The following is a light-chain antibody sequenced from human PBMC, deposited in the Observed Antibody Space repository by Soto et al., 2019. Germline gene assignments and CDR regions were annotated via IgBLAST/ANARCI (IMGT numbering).Light chain of an antibody. V-gene: IGKV3-15*01. CDR3: QQYDDWPPWT. CDR2: GAS. Sequence: EIVMTQSPATLSVSPGERVTLSCSASESVSSNLAWYQQTPGQAPRLLMYGASTRATDIPDRFSGSGSGTEFTLTISSLQSEDFAVYYCQQYDDWPPWTFGQGTKVDIK. J-gene: IGKJ1*01. CDR1: ESVSSN.